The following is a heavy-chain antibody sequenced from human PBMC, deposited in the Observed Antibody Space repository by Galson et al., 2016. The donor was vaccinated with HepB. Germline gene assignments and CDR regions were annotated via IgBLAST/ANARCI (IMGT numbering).Heavy chain of an antibody. V-gene: IGHV4-59*01. D-gene: IGHD6-19*01. CDR1: GASISGYY. CDR2: IYYSGRT. J-gene: IGHJ6*02. Sequence: ETLSLTCTVSGASISGYYLSWIRQPPGKGLEWIGYIYYSGRTNYNPSLKSRVTISADTSKNQFSLKLSSVTAADTAVDYCARDDSGGWYGFHYGMDVWGQGTTVTVSS. CDR3: ARDDSGGWYGFHYGMDV.